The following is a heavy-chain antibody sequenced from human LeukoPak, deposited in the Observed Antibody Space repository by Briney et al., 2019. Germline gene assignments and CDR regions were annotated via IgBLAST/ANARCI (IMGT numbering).Heavy chain of an antibody. CDR3: ARLREIPVFGVVTKSTSYFDY. Sequence: GGSLRLSCAASGFTFTNYWLSWVRQAPGKGLEWVANIKQDRSEKYYVDSVKGRFTISRDNAKNSLYLQMNSLRAEDTAVYYCARLREIPVFGVVTKSTSYFDYWGQGTLVTVSS. CDR1: GFTFTNYW. J-gene: IGHJ4*02. V-gene: IGHV3-7*01. CDR2: IKQDRSEK. D-gene: IGHD3-3*01.